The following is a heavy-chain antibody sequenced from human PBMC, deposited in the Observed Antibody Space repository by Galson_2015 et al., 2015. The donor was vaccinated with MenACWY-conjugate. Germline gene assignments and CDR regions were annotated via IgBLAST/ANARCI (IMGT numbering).Heavy chain of an antibody. V-gene: IGHV1-18*04. CDR2: ISTNNGNT. D-gene: IGHD2/OR15-2a*01. CDR1: GHTFTVYG. J-gene: IGHJ4*02. Sequence: SVKVSCKASGHTFTVYGINWVRQAPGQGLEWMGWISTNNGNTAFAQKFQGRVTMTRETSTSTVYMELRSLRSDDTAMYYCARDHLYCNSAGCVGSGTTLEYWGQGTLVTVSS. CDR3: ARDHLYCNSAGCVGSGTTLEY.